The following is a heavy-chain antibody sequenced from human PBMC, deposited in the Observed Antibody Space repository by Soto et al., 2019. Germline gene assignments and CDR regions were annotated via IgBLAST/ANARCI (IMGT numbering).Heavy chain of an antibody. Sequence: QVQLVESGGGVVQPGRSLRLSCAASGFTFDTYGMHWVRQAPGKGLEWVAVISYDGSNRYYADSVKGRFTISRDNSKNTLYLQMNRLRSEDTAVYYCAKDHIVAAAPDYWGQGTLVTVSS. CDR1: GFTFDTYG. V-gene: IGHV3-30*18. CDR3: AKDHIVAAAPDY. D-gene: IGHD2-2*01. J-gene: IGHJ4*02. CDR2: ISYDGSNR.